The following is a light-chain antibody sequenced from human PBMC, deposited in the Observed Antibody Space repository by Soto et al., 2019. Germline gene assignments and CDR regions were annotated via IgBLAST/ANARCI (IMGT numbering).Light chain of an antibody. CDR2: DFN. CDR1: SRDIGDSKF. Sequence: QSVLTQPRSVSGSPGQSVTISCTGTSRDIGDSKFVSWYQQRPGQAPKLINYDFNKRPSGVPDRFSGSKSGNTASLTISGLQAEDEADYYCCAYEVTYTYVFGTGTKLTVL. J-gene: IGLJ1*01. V-gene: IGLV2-11*01. CDR3: CAYEVTYTYV.